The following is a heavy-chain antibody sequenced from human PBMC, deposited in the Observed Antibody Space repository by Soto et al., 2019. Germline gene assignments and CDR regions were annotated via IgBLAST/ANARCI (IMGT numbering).Heavy chain of an antibody. Sequence: ASAKVSCKPSGGAFCSYAISWVRQAPGQGLEWMGGIIPITATANYAQKFQGRVTITADEFTRTAYMELSGLSSEDRAVYYCATLYGATGGWFDPWGQGTLVTLS. D-gene: IGHD3-10*01. CDR2: IIPITATA. J-gene: IGHJ5*02. CDR3: ATLYGATGGWFDP. V-gene: IGHV1-69*13. CDR1: GGAFCSYA.